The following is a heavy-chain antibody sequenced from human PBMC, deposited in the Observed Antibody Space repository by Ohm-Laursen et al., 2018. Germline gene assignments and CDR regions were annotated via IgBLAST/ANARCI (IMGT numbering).Heavy chain of an antibody. CDR3: ASPGSSDEFDY. CDR1: GFTFSTCA. Sequence: SLRLSCAASGFTFSTCAMNWVRQAPGKGLEWVSAISRSGDSTYYADSVKGRFTISRDNSKNTLYLQMNSLRAEDTAVYYCASPGSSDEFDYWGQGTLVTVSS. CDR2: ISRSGDST. J-gene: IGHJ4*02. V-gene: IGHV3-23*01. D-gene: IGHD1-26*01.